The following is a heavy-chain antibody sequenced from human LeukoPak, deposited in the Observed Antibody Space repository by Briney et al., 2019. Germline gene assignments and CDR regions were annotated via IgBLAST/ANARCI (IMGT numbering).Heavy chain of an antibody. V-gene: IGHV5-51*01. Sequence: GESLKISCKGSGYSFTNYWIDWVRQMPGKGLEWMGIIYPGDSDTRYSPSFQGQVTISADKSISTAYLQWSSLKASDTAMYYCARLGSGSSSSSVYFDYWGQGTLVTVSS. D-gene: IGHD6-6*01. J-gene: IGHJ4*02. CDR2: IYPGDSDT. CDR3: ARLGSGSSSSSVYFDY. CDR1: GYSFTNYW.